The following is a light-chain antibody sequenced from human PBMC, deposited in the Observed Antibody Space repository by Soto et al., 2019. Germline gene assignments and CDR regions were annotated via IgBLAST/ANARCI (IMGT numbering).Light chain of an antibody. V-gene: IGKV3-20*01. CDR2: GAS. Sequence: EIVMTQSPGTLSLSPGERATLSCRASQSVSSSYLAWYEQKPGQAPRLLIYGASSRATDIPDRFSGSGSGTDFTLTISRLEPKDFSVYYCQQYGSSLRTFGQGTKVEIK. CDR3: QQYGSSLRT. J-gene: IGKJ1*01. CDR1: QSVSSSY.